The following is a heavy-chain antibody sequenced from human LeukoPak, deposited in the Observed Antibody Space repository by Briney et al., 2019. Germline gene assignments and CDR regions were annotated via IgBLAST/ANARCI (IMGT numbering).Heavy chain of an antibody. CDR1: GFTFSSYA. Sequence: NPGGSLRLSCAASGFTFSSYAMSWVRQAPGKGLEWVGRIKSKTDGGTTDYAAPVKGRFTISRDDSKNTLYLQMNSLKTEDTAVYYCTHSRLLWFGELLQRRPFDYWGQGTLVTVSS. D-gene: IGHD3-10*01. V-gene: IGHV3-15*01. CDR2: IKSKTDGGTT. J-gene: IGHJ4*02. CDR3: THSRLLWFGELLQRRPFDY.